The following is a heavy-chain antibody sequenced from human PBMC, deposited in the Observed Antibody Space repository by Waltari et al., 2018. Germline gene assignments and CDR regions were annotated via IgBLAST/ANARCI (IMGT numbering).Heavy chain of an antibody. V-gene: IGHV1-69*12. CDR2: LSPILGPA. CDR3: ARDASIAAADYYSGMDV. D-gene: IGHD6-13*01. J-gene: IGHJ6*02. CDR1: GGTFSSYA. Sequence: QVQLVQSGAEVKKPGSSVKVSCKASGGTFSSYAISWVLQAPGQGREWMGGLSPILGPANYAQKSQGRVTITADESTSTAYMELSSLRSEDTAVYYCARDASIAAADYYSGMDVWGQGTTVTVSS.